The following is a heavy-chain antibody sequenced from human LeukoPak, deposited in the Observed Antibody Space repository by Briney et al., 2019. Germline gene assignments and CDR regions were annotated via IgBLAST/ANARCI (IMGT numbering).Heavy chain of an antibody. J-gene: IGHJ4*02. CDR2: IYYSGST. Sequence: SETLSLTCTVSGGSISRYYWSWIRQPPGKGLEWIGYIYYSGSTIYNPSLKSRVTISLDTSKNQFSLKLSSVTAADTAVYYCARVSPNTVTTLQYFDYWGQGTLVTVSS. CDR1: GGSISRYY. CDR3: ARVSPNTVTTLQYFDY. V-gene: IGHV4-59*01. D-gene: IGHD4-17*01.